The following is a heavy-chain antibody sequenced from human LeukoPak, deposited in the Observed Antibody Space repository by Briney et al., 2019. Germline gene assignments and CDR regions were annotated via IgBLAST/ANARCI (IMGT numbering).Heavy chain of an antibody. CDR2: ISGSGGST. CDR3: AKNPSYYYDSSGYFDY. CDR1: GFTFSSYA. Sequence: GGSLRLSCATSGFTFSSYAMSWVRQAPGKGLEWVSAISGSGGSTYYADSVKGRFTISRDNSKNTLYLQMNSLRAEDTAVYYCAKNPSYYYDSSGYFDYWGQGTLVTVSS. V-gene: IGHV3-23*01. J-gene: IGHJ4*02. D-gene: IGHD3-22*01.